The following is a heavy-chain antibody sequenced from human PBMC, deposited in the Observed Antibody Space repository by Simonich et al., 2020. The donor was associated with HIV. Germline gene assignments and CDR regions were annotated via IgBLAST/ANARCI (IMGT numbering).Heavy chain of an antibody. CDR1: GFTFSSYA. CDR3: AKDRYYNFWSGYYDY. CDR2: ISVSGGST. V-gene: IGHV3-23*01. J-gene: IGHJ4*02. Sequence: EVQLLESGGGLVQPGGSLRLSCAASGFTFSSYAMSWVRQAPGERLEWVAAISVSGGSTYYADSVKGWFTISRDNSKNTLYLQMNSLRAEDTAVYYCAKDRYYNFWSGYYDYWGQGTLVTVSS. D-gene: IGHD3-3*01.